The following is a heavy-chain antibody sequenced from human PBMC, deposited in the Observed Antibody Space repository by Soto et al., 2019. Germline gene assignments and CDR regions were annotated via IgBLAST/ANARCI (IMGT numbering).Heavy chain of an antibody. CDR3: AREIGNGDYGY. J-gene: IGHJ4*02. CDR2: MNANSGNT. Sequence: ASLKVSCKASGYTFTSYDINWVRQATGQGLEWMGWMNANSGNTGYAQKLQGRVTMTRNTSMSTAYMELSSLRSDDTAVYYCAREIGNGDYGYWGQGTLVTVSS. V-gene: IGHV1-8*01. CDR1: GYTFTSYD. D-gene: IGHD4-17*01.